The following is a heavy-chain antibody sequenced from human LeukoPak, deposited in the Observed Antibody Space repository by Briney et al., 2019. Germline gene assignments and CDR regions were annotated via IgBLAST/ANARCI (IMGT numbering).Heavy chain of an antibody. V-gene: IGHV3-23*01. D-gene: IGHD4-11*01. Sequence: PGGSLRLSCTASGLIFRNYAMTWVRQAPRKGLEWVSTISGDGTETFYADSVKGRFTISRDNSKNTHYLQMSSLRAEDTGIYYCAKGGNYSFFEYWGQGTLVTVSS. J-gene: IGHJ4*02. CDR2: ISGDGTET. CDR1: GLIFRNYA. CDR3: AKGGNYSFFEY.